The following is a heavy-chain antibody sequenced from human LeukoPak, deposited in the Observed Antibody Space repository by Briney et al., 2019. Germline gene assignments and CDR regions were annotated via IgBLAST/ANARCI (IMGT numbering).Heavy chain of an antibody. V-gene: IGHV3-15*01. CDR3: AIRSGRRWSGSNWFDP. D-gene: IGHD3-10*01. CDR1: GFTFRDAW. J-gene: IGHJ5*02. Sequence: PGGSLRLSCAASGFTFRDAWMTWVRQAPGKGLEWVGRIRSKTDGGTTDYAVSVQGRFTISRDDSKNTLYLQMSSLKTEDTAVYYCAIRSGRRWSGSNWFDPWGQGTLVTVSS. CDR2: IRSKTDGGTT.